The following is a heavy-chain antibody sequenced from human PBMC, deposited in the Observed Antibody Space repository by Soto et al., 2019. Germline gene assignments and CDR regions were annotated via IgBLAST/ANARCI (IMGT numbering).Heavy chain of an antibody. CDR2: ISCDGSNK. Sequence: GGSLRLSCAASGFTFSSYSMHLVRQAPGKGLECVSVISCDGSNKYYADSVKGRFTISRHNSKNTLYLQMNSLRAEDTAVYYCARDGALDLYLEWLYYFEYWGQGTMVTVSS. J-gene: IGHJ4*02. D-gene: IGHD3-3*01. V-gene: IGHV3-30-3*01. CDR1: GFTFSSYS. CDR3: ARDGALDLYLEWLYYFEY.